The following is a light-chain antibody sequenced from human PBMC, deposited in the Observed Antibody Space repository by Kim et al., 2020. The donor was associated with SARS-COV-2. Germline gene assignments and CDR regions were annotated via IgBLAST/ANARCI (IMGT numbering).Light chain of an antibody. CDR1: SSNIGNNF. V-gene: IGLV1-51*01. Sequence: GQKVTISCSGSSSNIGNNFVSWYQQLPGTAPKLLIYDDDQRPSGIPDRFSCSKSATSATLGITGLQTGDEADYHCGTWDSSLNTWVFGGGTKVTVL. J-gene: IGLJ3*02. CDR2: DDD. CDR3: GTWDSSLNTWV.